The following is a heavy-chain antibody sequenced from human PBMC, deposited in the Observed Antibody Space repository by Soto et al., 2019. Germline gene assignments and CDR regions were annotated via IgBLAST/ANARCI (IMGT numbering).Heavy chain of an antibody. D-gene: IGHD3-9*01. CDR1: GFTFSSYA. J-gene: IGHJ6*02. CDR3: ARAGLVLRYFDWLSYGMDV. V-gene: IGHV3-30-3*01. Sequence: VGSLRLSCAASGFTFSSYAMHWVRQAPGKGLEWVAVISYGGSNKYYADSVKGRFTISRDNSKNTLYLQMNSLRAEDTAVYYSARAGLVLRYFDWLSYGMDVWGQGTTVTVSS. CDR2: ISYGGSNK.